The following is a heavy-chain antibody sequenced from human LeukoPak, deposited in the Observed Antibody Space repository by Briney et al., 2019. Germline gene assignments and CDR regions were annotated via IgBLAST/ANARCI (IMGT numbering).Heavy chain of an antibody. J-gene: IGHJ6*03. V-gene: IGHV3-21*01. Sequence: GGSLRLSCATSGFIFSNYAVNWVRQAPGKGLEWVATIRSYSSYIHYADSVKGRFIISRDDAKKSMYLQMNSLRVEDTAVYFCARYSEVYYYVDVWGTGTTVTVSS. CDR2: IRSYSSYI. CDR3: ARYSEVYYYVDV. D-gene: IGHD2-21*01. CDR1: GFIFSNYA.